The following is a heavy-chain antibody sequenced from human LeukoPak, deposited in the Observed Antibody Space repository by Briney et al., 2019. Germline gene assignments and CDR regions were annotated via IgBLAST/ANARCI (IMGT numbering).Heavy chain of an antibody. J-gene: IGHJ6*03. CDR2: IYYSGST. D-gene: IGHD3-10*01. CDR1: GGSISSYY. Sequence: SETLSLTCTVSGGSISSYYWSWIRQPPGKGLEWIGYIYYSGSTNYNPSLKSRVTIPVDTSKNQFSLKLSSVTAADTAVYYCTRIAGSYYYYTLDVWGKGTTVTVSS. V-gene: IGHV4-59*01. CDR3: TRIAGSYYYYTLDV.